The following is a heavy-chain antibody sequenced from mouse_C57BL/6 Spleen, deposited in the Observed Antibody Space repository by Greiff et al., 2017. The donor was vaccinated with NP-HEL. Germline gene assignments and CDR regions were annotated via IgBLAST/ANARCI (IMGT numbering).Heavy chain of an antibody. V-gene: IGHV5-6*01. CDR3: ARHPAHYSNYFDY. Sequence: EVQRVESGGDLVKPGGSLKLSCAASGFTFSSYGMSWVRQTPDKRLEWVATISSGGSYTYYPDSVKGRFTISRDNAKNTLYLQMSSLKSEDTAVYYCARHPAHYSNYFDYWGQGTTLTVSS. J-gene: IGHJ2*01. CDR1: GFTFSSYG. D-gene: IGHD2-5*01. CDR2: ISSGGSYT.